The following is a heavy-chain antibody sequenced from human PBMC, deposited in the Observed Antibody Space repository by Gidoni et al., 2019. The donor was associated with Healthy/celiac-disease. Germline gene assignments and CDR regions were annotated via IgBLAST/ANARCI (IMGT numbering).Heavy chain of an antibody. D-gene: IGHD3-10*01. CDR3: ARGKNGSGTYYYYGMDV. CDR2: IIPRFGTA. Sequence: QVQLVQSGAEVKKPGSSVKVSCKASGGTFSSYAISWVRQAPGQGLEWMGGIIPRFGTANYAQKFQGRVTITADKSTSTAYMELSSLRSEDTAVYYCARGKNGSGTYYYYGMDVWGQGTTVTVSS. V-gene: IGHV1-69*06. J-gene: IGHJ6*02. CDR1: GGTFSSYA.